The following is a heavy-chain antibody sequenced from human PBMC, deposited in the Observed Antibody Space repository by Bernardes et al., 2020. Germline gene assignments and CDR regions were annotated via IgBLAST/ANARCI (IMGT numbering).Heavy chain of an antibody. CDR3: ARDERPGDYGDYGGLEYFQH. J-gene: IGHJ1*01. V-gene: IGHV1-18*01. D-gene: IGHD4-17*01. CDR2: ISAYNGNT. CDR1: GYTFTSYG. Sequence: ASVKVSCKASGYTFTSYGISWVRQAPGQGLEWMGWISAYNGNTNYAQKLQGRVTMTTDTSTSTAYMELRSLRSDDTAVYYCARDERPGDYGDYGGLEYFQHWGQGTLVTVSS.